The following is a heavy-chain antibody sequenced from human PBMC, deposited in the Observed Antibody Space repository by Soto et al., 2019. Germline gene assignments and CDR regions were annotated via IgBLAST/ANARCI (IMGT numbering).Heavy chain of an antibody. CDR1: GFSLTRGVA. J-gene: IGHJ6*02. CDR3: ARDSYGSGYGMDV. Sequence: SGPTLVYPTQTLTLTCTFSGFSLTRGVAVGWIRQPPGKALEWLALIYWDDDKRYSPSLKSRLTIIKDTSKNQVVLIMTNLGPVDTATYYCARDSYGSGYGMDVWGQGTTVTVSS. D-gene: IGHD3-10*01. CDR2: IYWDDDK. V-gene: IGHV2-5*02.